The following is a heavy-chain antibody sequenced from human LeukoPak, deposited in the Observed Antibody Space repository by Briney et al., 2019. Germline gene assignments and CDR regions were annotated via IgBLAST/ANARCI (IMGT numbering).Heavy chain of an antibody. CDR3: AKDTGLHTPYYFDY. CDR2: IRYDGSNK. CDR1: GFTFSSYG. Sequence: GGSLRLSCAASGFTFSSYGMHWVRQAPGKGLEWVAFIRYDGSNKYYADSVRGRFTISRDNSKNTLYLQMNSLRAEDTAVYYCAKDTGLHTPYYFDYWGQGTLVTVSS. D-gene: IGHD5-24*01. V-gene: IGHV3-30*02. J-gene: IGHJ4*02.